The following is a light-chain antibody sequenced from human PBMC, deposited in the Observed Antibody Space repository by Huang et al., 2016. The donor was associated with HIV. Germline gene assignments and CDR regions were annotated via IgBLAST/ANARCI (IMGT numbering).Light chain of an antibody. CDR2: WAA. Sequence: DIVMTQSPDSLAVSLVERPTINCKSSQSVLSRPSNKTYLAWYQQRPGQSPTLLIYWAATRPSGVPDRFSVSGSGTHFSLTISSLQAEDVAFYYCQQYFISPPTFGQGTKLEI. J-gene: IGKJ2*01. V-gene: IGKV4-1*01. CDR3: QQYFISPPT. CDR1: QSVLSRPSNKTY.